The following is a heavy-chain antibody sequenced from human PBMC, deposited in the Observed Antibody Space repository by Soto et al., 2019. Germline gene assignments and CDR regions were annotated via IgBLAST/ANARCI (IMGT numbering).Heavy chain of an antibody. CDR2: ISYDGSNK. CDR3: ARDRLILEWYPQRNIHMDV. CDR1: GFTFSSYA. Sequence: PGGSLRLSCAASGFTFSSYAMHWVRQAPGKGLEWVAVISYDGSNKYYADSVKGRFTISRDNSKNTLYLQMNSLRAEDTAVYYFARDRLILEWYPQRNIHMDVWGQGTTVTVSS. J-gene: IGHJ6*02. V-gene: IGHV3-30-3*01. D-gene: IGHD3-3*01.